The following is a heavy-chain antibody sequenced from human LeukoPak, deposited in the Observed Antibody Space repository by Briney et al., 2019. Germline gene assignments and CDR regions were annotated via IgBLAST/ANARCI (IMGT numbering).Heavy chain of an antibody. V-gene: IGHV1-2*02. Sequence: ASVTVSCKASGYTFTGFCIHWVRQAPGQGLEWMGWLNPNSGGTNYAQNFQGRVTMTRDTSISTGYMELSRLRSDDTAVYYCARESSPDYYYGMDVWGQGTTVTVSS. CDR3: ARESSPDYYYGMDV. CDR1: GYTFTGFC. D-gene: IGHD6-13*01. J-gene: IGHJ6*02. CDR2: LNPNSGGT.